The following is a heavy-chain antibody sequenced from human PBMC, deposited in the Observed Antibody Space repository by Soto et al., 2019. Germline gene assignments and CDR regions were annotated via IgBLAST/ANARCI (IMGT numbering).Heavy chain of an antibody. V-gene: IGHV3-23*01. CDR2: IRDSGSTT. D-gene: IGHD3-22*01. CDR1: GFTFSSYA. Sequence: EVQLLESGGGLVQPGGSLTLSCAASGFTFSSYAMNWVRQAPGKGLEWVSVIRDSGSTTYYADSVKGRFTISRDNSKNTLYLQMNSLRGEDTAAEYCARGSGSSAYSHIDYWGQGTLVAVSS. CDR3: ARGSGSSAYSHIDY. J-gene: IGHJ4*02.